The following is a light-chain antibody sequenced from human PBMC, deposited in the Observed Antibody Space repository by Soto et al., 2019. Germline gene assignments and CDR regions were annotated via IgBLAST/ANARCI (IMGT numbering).Light chain of an antibody. V-gene: IGLV2-18*02. CDR2: EVN. CDR1: SSDVGNYNR. J-gene: IGLJ2*01. Sequence: QSALTQPPSVSGSPGQSVTISCTGTSSDVGNYNRVSWYQQPPGTAPKLIIYEVNNRPSGVPDRFSGSKSGNTASLTISGLQADDEADYYCCSYATTTLFGGGTKLTVL. CDR3: CSYATTTL.